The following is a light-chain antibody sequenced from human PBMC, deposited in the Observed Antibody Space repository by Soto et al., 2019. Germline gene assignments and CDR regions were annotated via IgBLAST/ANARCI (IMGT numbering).Light chain of an antibody. J-gene: IGKJ2*01. CDR2: GAS. CDR1: QSVRSRY. V-gene: IGKV3-20*01. Sequence: EIVLTQSPGTLSLSPGERATLSCRASQSVRSRYLAWYQQKPGQAPRLLIYGASSRATGIPDRISGSGSGTDFTLTITRLEPEDFAVYYCQQYGGSPPVTFGQGTKLEIK. CDR3: QQYGGSPPVT.